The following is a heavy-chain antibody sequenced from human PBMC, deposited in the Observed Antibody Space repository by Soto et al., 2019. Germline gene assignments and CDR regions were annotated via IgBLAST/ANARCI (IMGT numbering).Heavy chain of an antibody. CDR2: IDQTGRT. J-gene: IGHJ6*02. Sequence: QVQLQQWGAGLLKPSATLYLTCAVSGESFSDYFWSWIRQPPGKGLEWIGEIDQTGRTNYNPSLKSRVIMSVATSKTQFSLNLSSVTAADTAMYYCARGVGSGRDYGLDVWGQGTTVTVS. CDR1: GESFSDYF. CDR3: ARGVGSGRDYGLDV. V-gene: IGHV4-34*01. D-gene: IGHD3-10*01.